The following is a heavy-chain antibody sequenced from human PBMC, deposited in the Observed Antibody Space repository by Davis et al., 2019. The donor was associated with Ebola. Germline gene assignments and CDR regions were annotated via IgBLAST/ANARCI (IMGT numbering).Heavy chain of an antibody. J-gene: IGHJ3*02. Sequence: GESLKISCAASGFTVSSNCVSWVRQAPGKGLECVSVFYSGGSIYYADSVKGRFTISRDNSKNTLDLQMNSLRVEDTAVYYCARGGRASNAWYYAFDIWGRGTMVTVSS. D-gene: IGHD6-19*01. CDR2: FYSGGSI. CDR1: GFTVSSNC. CDR3: ARGGRASNAWYYAFDI. V-gene: IGHV3-53*01.